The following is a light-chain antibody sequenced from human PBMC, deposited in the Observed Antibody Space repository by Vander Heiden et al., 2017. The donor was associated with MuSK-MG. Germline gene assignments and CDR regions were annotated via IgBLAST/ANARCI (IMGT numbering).Light chain of an antibody. Sequence: DIQMTHSPSTLSASLGDRVTITCRASQSIRSWLAWYQQKPGKAPKLLIYDASSWDSGVPSRFSGSGSGTEFTLTISSLQPDDFAIYYCQQYNSYWTFGQGTKVXIK. CDR3: QQYNSYWT. J-gene: IGKJ1*01. CDR2: DAS. V-gene: IGKV1-5*01. CDR1: QSIRSW.